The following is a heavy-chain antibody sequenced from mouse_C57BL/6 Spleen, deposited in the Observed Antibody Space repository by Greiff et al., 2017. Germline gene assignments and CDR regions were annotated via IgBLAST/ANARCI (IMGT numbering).Heavy chain of an antibody. CDR3: ARKGSDYGAFDY. CDR1: GYSITSGYY. CDR2: ISYDGSN. V-gene: IGHV3-6*01. Sequence: ESGPGLVKPSQSLSLTCSVTGYSITSGYYWNWIRQFPGNKLEWMGYISYDGSNNYNPSLKNRISITRDTSKNQFFLKLNSVTTEDTATYYGARKGSDYGAFDYWGQGTTLTVSA. J-gene: IGHJ2*01. D-gene: IGHD1-1*01.